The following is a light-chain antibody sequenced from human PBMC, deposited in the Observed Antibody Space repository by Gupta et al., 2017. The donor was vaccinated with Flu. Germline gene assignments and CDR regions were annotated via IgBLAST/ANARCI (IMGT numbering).Light chain of an antibody. CDR1: ENIRKY. CDR3: QQRDSTPGT. Sequence: PSSLSASVGDRVTITCRASENIRKYLNWYQQKPGKAPNLLIYAASRVQSGVPSKFSGSGSGTDFTLTISRLQPEDFATYYCQQRDSTPGTFGQGTKLEIK. J-gene: IGKJ2*01. V-gene: IGKV1-39*01. CDR2: AAS.